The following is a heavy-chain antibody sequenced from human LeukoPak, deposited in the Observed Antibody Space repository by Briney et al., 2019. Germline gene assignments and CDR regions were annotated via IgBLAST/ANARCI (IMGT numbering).Heavy chain of an antibody. Sequence: KSSETLSLTCSVSGGSMTNYFWGWIRQPPGKGLEWIGDISYTGGTNYSPSLMSRVTISVDTSRNQFSLKLTSVTAADTAVYYCARTAAGTRIGTTYQGFDYWGQGTLVTVSS. J-gene: IGHJ4*02. CDR1: GGSMTNYF. V-gene: IGHV4-59*01. CDR2: ISYTGGT. D-gene: IGHD6-13*01. CDR3: ARTAAGTRIGTTYQGFDY.